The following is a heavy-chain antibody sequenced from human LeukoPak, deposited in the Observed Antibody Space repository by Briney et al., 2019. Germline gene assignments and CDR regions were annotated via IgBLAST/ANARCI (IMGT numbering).Heavy chain of an antibody. CDR1: GGSFSGYY. D-gene: IGHD6-13*01. CDR3: ASRSIAAAGTSLDYYGMDV. V-gene: IGHV4-34*01. CDR2: INHSGST. Sequence: SSETLSLTCAVYGGSFSGYYWSWIRQPPGKGLEWIGEINHSGSTNYNPSLKSRVTISVDTSKNQFSLKLSSVTAADTAVYYCASRSIAAAGTSLDYYGMDVWGQGTTVTVSS. J-gene: IGHJ6*02.